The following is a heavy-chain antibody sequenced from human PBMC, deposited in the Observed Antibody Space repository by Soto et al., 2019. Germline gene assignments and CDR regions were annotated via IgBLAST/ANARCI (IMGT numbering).Heavy chain of an antibody. V-gene: IGHV4-4*02. CDR3: AKERHYPRDYFHY. CDR1: GRSYTSNNL. CDR2: IYRTGST. J-gene: IGHJ4*02. Sequence: TSETVSLTYAASGRSYTSNNLWTWVRQAPGQGLEWIGEIYRTGSTNYNQSLKSRVTISLDNSKNTVFLHMDSLSAEDTAVYYCAKERHYPRDYFHYWGQGTLVTVSS. D-gene: IGHD3-10*01.